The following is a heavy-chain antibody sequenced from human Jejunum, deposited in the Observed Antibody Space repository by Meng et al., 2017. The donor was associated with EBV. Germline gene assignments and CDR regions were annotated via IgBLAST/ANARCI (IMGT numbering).Heavy chain of an antibody. D-gene: IGHD6-13*01. CDR1: GYTFTSYD. J-gene: IGHJ4*02. CDR2: MSPNSGNT. CDR3: ARGVAAGFDY. Sequence: QVQLVPSGDGVKKPGASVKVSCKASGYTFTSYDINWVRQATGQGPEWMGWMSPNSGNTGYAQKFQGRVTMTRDTSISTAYMELSSLRSEDTAVYYCARGVAAGFDYWGQGTLVTVSS. V-gene: IGHV1-8*02.